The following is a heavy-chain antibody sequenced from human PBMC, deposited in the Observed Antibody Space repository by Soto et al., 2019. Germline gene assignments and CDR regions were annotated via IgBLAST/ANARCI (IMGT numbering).Heavy chain of an antibody. J-gene: IGHJ6*03. CDR3: ARGLRFLEWLPVYRNYYYYMDV. CDR1: GGSFSGYD. V-gene: IGHV4-34*01. Sequence: PSETLSLTCAVYGGSFSGYDWSWIRQPPGKGLEWIGEINHSGSTNYNPSLKSRVTISVDTSKNQFSLKLSSVTAADTAVYYCARGLRFLEWLPVYRNYYYYMDVWGKGTTVTVSS. CDR2: INHSGST. D-gene: IGHD3-3*01.